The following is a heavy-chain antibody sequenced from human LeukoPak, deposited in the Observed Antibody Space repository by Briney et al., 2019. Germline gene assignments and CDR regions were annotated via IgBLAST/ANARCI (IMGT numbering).Heavy chain of an antibody. CDR1: GFTFSSYA. D-gene: IGHD4-17*01. CDR3: ANHDYGDYLAAFDI. V-gene: IGHV3-23*01. Sequence: GGSLRLSCAASGFTFSSYAMSWVRQAPGKGLEWVPAISGSGGSTYYADSVKGRFTISRDNSKNTLYLQMNSLRAEDTAVYYCANHDYGDYLAAFDIWGQGTMVTVSS. CDR2: ISGSGGST. J-gene: IGHJ3*02.